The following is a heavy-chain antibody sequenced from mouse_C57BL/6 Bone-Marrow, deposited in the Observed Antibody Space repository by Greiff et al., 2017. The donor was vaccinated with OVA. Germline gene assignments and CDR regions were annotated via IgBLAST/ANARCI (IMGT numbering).Heavy chain of an antibody. Sequence: VQLQQSGAELVRPGASVKLSCKASGYTFTDYYISWVKQRPGQGLEWIARIYPGSGNIYYNEKFKGKATLTAEKSSSTAYMQLSSLTSDDSAVYCCAWSEGLRDYFDYWGQGTTPTVSA. CDR1: GYTFTDYY. CDR2: IYPGSGNI. CDR3: AWSEGLRDYFDY. J-gene: IGHJ2*01. V-gene: IGHV1-76*01.